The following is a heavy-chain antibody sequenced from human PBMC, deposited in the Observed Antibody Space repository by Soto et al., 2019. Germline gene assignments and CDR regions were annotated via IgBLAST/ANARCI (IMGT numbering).Heavy chain of an antibody. CDR3: ARGNDWKSSTFDI. V-gene: IGHV4-59*01. Sequence: QVQLQESGPGLAKPLETVSLTCTVSGGSLIDDYWNWIRQPPGKGLEWLGYVYSSGSTNYNPSLNSRVTTSVDRSKTQFSLKLSSVTAADTAVYYCARGNDWKSSTFDIWGHGTMVSVSS. CDR2: VYSSGST. CDR1: GGSLIDDY. J-gene: IGHJ3*02. D-gene: IGHD2-21*01.